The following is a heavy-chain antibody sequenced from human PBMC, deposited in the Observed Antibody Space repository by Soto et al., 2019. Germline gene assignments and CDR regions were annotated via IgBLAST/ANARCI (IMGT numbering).Heavy chain of an antibody. D-gene: IGHD6-13*01. CDR2: FDPEDGET. J-gene: IGHJ4*02. Sequence: ASVKVSCKVSGYTLTELSMHWVRQAPGKGLEWMGGFDPEDGETIYAQKFQGRVTMTEDTSTDTAYMELSSLRSEDTAVYYCATDVVAAAGTDYRGQGTLVTVSS. V-gene: IGHV1-24*01. CDR1: GYTLTELS. CDR3: ATDVVAAAGTDY.